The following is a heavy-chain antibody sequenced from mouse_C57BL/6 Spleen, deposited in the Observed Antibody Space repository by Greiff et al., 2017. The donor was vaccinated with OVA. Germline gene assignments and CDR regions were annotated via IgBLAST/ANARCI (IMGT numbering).Heavy chain of an antibody. CDR1: GYTFTSYW. V-gene: IGHV1-50*01. CDR3: ARKGVDYYGSSYGYLDV. Sequence: QVQLQQPGAELVKPGASVKLSCKASGYTFTSYWMQWVKQRPGQGLEWIGEIDPSDSYTNYNQKFKGKATLTVDTSSSTAYMQLSSLTSEDSAVYYCARKGVDYYGSSYGYLDVWGTGTTFTVSS. CDR2: IDPSDSYT. D-gene: IGHD1-1*01. J-gene: IGHJ1*03.